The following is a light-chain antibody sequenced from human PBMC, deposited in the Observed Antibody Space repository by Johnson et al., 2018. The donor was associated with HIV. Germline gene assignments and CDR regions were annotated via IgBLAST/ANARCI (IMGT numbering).Light chain of an antibody. Sequence: QSVLTQPPSVSAAPGQKVTISCSGSSSNIENNYVSWYQHLPGTAPKLRIDENNKRPEGIGEGRGGAKGGKKENTGKHGLQTGAEADYYCGTWDSSLSAYVFGTGTKVTVL. CDR3: GTWDSSLSAYV. V-gene: IGLV1-51*02. CDR2: ENN. J-gene: IGLJ1*01. CDR1: SSNIENNY.